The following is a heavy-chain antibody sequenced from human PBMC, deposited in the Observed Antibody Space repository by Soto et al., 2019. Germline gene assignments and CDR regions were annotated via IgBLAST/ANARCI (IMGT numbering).Heavy chain of an antibody. J-gene: IGHJ5*02. D-gene: IGHD4-17*01. V-gene: IGHV1-8*01. CDR3: AKLPWADYGGIFDP. CDR1: GYPFTNYD. CDR2: MHPGNNQH. Sequence: GASVKVSCKTSGYPFTNYDIHWVRQATGQGLEWTGWMHPGNNQHVYTQKFRGRVTVSTDTSREQFSLRLDSVTAADTAVYYCAKLPWADYGGIFDPWGQGTLVTVSS.